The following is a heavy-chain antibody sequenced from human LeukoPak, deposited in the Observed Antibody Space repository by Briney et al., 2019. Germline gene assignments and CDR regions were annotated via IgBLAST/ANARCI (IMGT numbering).Heavy chain of an antibody. D-gene: IGHD2-2*01. Sequence: GGSLRLSCAASGFTFSSYAMSWVRQAPGKGLEWVSAISGSGGSTYYADSVKGRFTISRDNSKNTLYLQMNSLRAEDTAVYYCAKDCWAGSSTSCYEDVWGKGTTVTVSS. CDR2: ISGSGGST. V-gene: IGHV3-23*01. J-gene: IGHJ6*04. CDR3: AKDCWAGSSTSCYEDV. CDR1: GFTFSSYA.